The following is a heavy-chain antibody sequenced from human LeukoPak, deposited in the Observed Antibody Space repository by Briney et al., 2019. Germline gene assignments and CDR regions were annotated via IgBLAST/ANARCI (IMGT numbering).Heavy chain of an antibody. Sequence: GESLKTSCKGSGYSFTSYWIGWVRQMPGKGLEWMGIIYPGDSDTRYSPSFQGQVTISADKSTSTAYLQWSSLKASDTAMYYCARQTTYYYDSSGYSSPYYGMDVWGQGTTVTVSS. V-gene: IGHV5-51*01. J-gene: IGHJ6*02. D-gene: IGHD3-22*01. CDR3: ARQTTYYYDSSGYSSPYYGMDV. CDR2: IYPGDSDT. CDR1: GYSFTSYW.